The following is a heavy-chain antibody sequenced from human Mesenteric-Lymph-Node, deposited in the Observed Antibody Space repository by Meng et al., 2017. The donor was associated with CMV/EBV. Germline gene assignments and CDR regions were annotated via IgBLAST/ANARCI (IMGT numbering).Heavy chain of an antibody. J-gene: IGHJ4*02. CDR1: GLTFSNAW. Sequence: GESLKISCEASGLTFSNAWMSWVRQAPGKGLEWVGYIKNKTDGGTTDYAAPVKGRFTISRDDSKSTLYLQMNSLRAEDTAVYYCARESLEEPYYFDYWGQGTLVTVSS. V-gene: IGHV3-15*01. CDR2: IKNKTDGGTT. CDR3: ARESLEEPYYFDY.